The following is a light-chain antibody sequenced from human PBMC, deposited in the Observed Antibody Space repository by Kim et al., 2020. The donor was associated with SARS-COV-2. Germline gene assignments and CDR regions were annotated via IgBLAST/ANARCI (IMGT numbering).Light chain of an antibody. CDR2: GAS. CDR3: QQYSSAPDN. J-gene: IGKJ2*01. Sequence: EIVLTQSPGTLSLSPGERATLYCRASQSVRGRYLAWYQQKPGQAPRLLIYGASNRATGIPDRFSGIGSGTDFTLTISRLEPEDFAVYYCQQYSSAPDNFGQGTKLEI. CDR1: QSVRGRY. V-gene: IGKV3-20*01.